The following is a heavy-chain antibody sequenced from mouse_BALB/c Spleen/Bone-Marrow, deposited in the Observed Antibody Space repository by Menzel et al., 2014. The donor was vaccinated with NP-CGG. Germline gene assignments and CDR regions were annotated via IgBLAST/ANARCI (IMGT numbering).Heavy chain of an antibody. CDR3: ARDYGSSYYAMDY. J-gene: IGHJ4*01. V-gene: IGHV2-9*02. D-gene: IGHD1-1*01. CDR2: IWAGGST. Sequence: QVQLKHSGPGLVAPSQSLSITCTVSGFSLTSYGVHWVRQPPGKGLEWLGVIWAGGSTNYNSALMSRLSISKDNSKSQVFLKMNSLQTDDTAMYYCARDYGSSYYAMDYWGQGTSVTVSS. CDR1: GFSLTSYG.